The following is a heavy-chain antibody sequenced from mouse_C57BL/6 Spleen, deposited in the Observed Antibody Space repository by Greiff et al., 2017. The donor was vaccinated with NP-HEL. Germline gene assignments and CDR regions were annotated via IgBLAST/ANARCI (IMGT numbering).Heavy chain of an antibody. D-gene: IGHD2-4*01. Sequence: EVQLQQSGAELVKPGASVKLSCTASGFNIKDYYMHRVKQRTEQGLEWIGRIDPEDGETKYAPKFQGKATITADTSSNTAYLQLSSLTSEDTAVYYCARGGVYYDYDGAWFAYWGQGTLVTVSA. CDR1: GFNIKDYY. CDR3: ARGGVYYDYDGAWFAY. V-gene: IGHV14-2*01. J-gene: IGHJ3*01. CDR2: IDPEDGET.